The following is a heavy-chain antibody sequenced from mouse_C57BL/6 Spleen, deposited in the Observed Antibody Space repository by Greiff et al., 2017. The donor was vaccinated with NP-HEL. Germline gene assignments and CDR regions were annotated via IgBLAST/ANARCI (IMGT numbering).Heavy chain of an antibody. Sequence: VQLQQSDAELVKPGASVKISCKVSGYTFTDHTIHWMKQRPEQGLDWIGYIYPRDGSTKYNEKFKGKATLTADTSSSTAYMQLNSLTSEDSAVYFCARKGVYDDDWFAYWGQGTLVTVSA. J-gene: IGHJ3*01. D-gene: IGHD2-4*01. CDR3: ARKGVYDDDWFAY. CDR2: IYPRDGST. CDR1: GYTFTDHT. V-gene: IGHV1-78*01.